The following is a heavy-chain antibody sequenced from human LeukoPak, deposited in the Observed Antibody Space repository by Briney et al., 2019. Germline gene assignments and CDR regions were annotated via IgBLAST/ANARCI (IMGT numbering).Heavy chain of an antibody. D-gene: IGHD3-10*01. CDR3: ARGQRGSGFDY. J-gene: IGHJ4*02. CDR1: GFTFSSYA. V-gene: IGHV3-64*01. CDR2: ISSNGGST. Sequence: PGGSLRLSCAASGFTFSSYAMHWVRQAPGKGLEYVLAISSNGGSTYYANSVKGRFTISRDNSKNTLYLQMGSLRAEDMAVYYCARGQRGSGFDYWGQGTLVTVSS.